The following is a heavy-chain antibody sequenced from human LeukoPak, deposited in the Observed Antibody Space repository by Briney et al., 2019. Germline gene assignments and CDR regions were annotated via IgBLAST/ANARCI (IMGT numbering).Heavy chain of an antibody. CDR2: ISSSSSTI. J-gene: IGHJ5*02. D-gene: IGHD5-18*01. CDR3: AREIRIQLWPQGNWFDP. CDR1: GFTFSNYW. Sequence: GGSLRLSCAASGFTFSNYWMSWVRQAPGKGLEWVSYISSSSSTIYYADSVKGRFTISRDNAKNSLYLQMNSLRAEDTAVYYCAREIRIQLWPQGNWFDPWGQGTLVTVSS. V-gene: IGHV3-48*01.